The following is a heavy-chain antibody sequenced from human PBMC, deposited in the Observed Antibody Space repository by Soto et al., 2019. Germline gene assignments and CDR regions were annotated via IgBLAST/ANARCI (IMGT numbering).Heavy chain of an antibody. CDR2: IDPSGGST. J-gene: IGHJ6*02. CDR1: GYSFSSYH. Sequence: ASVKVSCKASGYSFSSYHIHWVRQAPGQGLEWMGIIDPSGGSTTHAQNLQDRVTMTRDTSTSIVYMELSSLRSEDTAVYYCARGIYYGTDGWGQGTTVTVSS. V-gene: IGHV1-46*04. CDR3: ARGIYYGTDG.